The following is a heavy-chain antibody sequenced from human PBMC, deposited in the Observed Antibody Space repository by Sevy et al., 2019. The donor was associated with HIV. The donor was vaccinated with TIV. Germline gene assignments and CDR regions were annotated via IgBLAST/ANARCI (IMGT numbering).Heavy chain of an antibody. D-gene: IGHD3-22*01. Sequence: SQTLSLTCAISGDSVSSNSAAWNWIRQSPSRGLEWLGRTYYRSKWYNDYAVSVKSRITINPDTSKNQFSLQLNSVTPEDTAVYYYARDNYYDSSGYYSPYFFDYWGQGTLVTVSS. J-gene: IGHJ4*02. CDR2: TYYRSKWYN. V-gene: IGHV6-1*01. CDR3: ARDNYYDSSGYYSPYFFDY. CDR1: GDSVSSNSAA.